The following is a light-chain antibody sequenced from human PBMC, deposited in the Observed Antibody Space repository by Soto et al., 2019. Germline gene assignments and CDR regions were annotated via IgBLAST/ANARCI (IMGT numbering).Light chain of an antibody. J-gene: IGKJ1*01. CDR1: QGISSY. CDR3: QQYYSYPPWT. V-gene: IGKV1-9*01. Sequence: IPLSQSPASLSASVGDRVTIPCRASQGISSYLAWYQQKPGKAPKLLIYAASTLQSGVPSRFSGSGSGTDFTLTISSLQPEDFASYYCQQYYSYPPWTFGQGTKVDI. CDR2: AAS.